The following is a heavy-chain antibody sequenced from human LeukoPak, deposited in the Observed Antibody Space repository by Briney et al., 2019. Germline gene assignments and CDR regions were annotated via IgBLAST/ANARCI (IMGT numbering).Heavy chain of an antibody. D-gene: IGHD2-2*01. CDR3: AKDVVNCGSTSCYFYYYMDV. CDR1: GFTFSSYG. CDR2: IWYDGSNK. Sequence: GGSLRLSXAASGFTFSSYGMHWVRQAPGKGLEWVAVIWYDGSNKYYADSVKGRFTISRDNSKNTLYLQMNSLRAEDTAVYYCAKDVVNCGSTSCYFYYYMDVWGKGTTVTVSS. J-gene: IGHJ6*03. V-gene: IGHV3-30*02.